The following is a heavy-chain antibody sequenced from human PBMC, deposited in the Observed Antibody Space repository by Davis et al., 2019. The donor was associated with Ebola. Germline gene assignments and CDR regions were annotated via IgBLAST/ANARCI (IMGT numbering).Heavy chain of an antibody. D-gene: IGHD3-22*01. Sequence: GESLKISCAASGITFSNAWMSWVRQAPGKGLEWVGRSKSKTDGGTTDYAAPVKVRFTISRDDSKNTLYLQMNSLKTEDTALYYCTTERAPRDYYDSSGYSKRRAFDIWGQGTMVTVSS. CDR3: TTERAPRDYYDSSGYSKRRAFDI. CDR1: GITFSNAW. CDR2: SKSKTDGGTT. J-gene: IGHJ3*02. V-gene: IGHV3-15*01.